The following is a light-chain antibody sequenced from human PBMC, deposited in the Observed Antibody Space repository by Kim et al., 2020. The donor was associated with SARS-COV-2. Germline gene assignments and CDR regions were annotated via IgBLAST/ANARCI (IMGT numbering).Light chain of an antibody. CDR2: EVY. CDR1: SSDIGGYNY. Sequence: QSALTQPPSASGSPGQSVTISCTGSSSDIGGYNYVSWYQQHPGKAPRLIIYEVYKRPSGVPSRFSGSKSGNTASLTVSGLQPEDEADYYCSSYTGRNTLVFGTGTKVTVL. V-gene: IGLV2-8*01. CDR3: SSYTGRNTLV. J-gene: IGLJ1*01.